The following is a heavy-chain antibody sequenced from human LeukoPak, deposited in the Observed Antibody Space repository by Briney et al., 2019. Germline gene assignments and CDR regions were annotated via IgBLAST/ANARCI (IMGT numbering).Heavy chain of an antibody. V-gene: IGHV3-23*01. CDR1: GFTFSSYA. J-gene: IGHJ3*02. CDR3: ARPRLEYCSGGSCFDAFDI. CDR2: ISGSGSTT. Sequence: GGSLRLSCAASGFTFSSYAMNWVRQAPGKGLEWVSAISGSGSTTYYANSVKGRFTISRDNSKNTLFLQMNSLTAEDTAIYSCARPRLEYCSGGSCFDAFDIWGQGTMVTVSS. D-gene: IGHD2-15*01.